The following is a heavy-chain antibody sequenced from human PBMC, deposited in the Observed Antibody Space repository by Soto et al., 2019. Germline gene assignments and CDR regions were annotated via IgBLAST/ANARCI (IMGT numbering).Heavy chain of an antibody. CDR1: GGSSSSGGYY. CDR2: IYYSGST. CDR3: ARDSAYCGGDCQRGYYYYGMDV. D-gene: IGHD2-21*02. J-gene: IGHJ6*02. Sequence: TLSLTCTFSGGSSSSGGYYWSWIRQHPGKGLEWIGYIYYSGSTYYNPSLKSRVTISVDTSKNQFSLKLSSVTAADTAVYYCARDSAYCGGDCQRGYYYYGMDVWGQGTTVTVSS. V-gene: IGHV4-31*03.